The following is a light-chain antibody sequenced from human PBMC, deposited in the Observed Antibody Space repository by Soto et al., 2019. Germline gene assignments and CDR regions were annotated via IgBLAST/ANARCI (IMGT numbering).Light chain of an antibody. V-gene: IGKV3-20*01. J-gene: IGKJ1*01. Sequence: ILLTQSPATLSLSPGERATLSCRASQSVSSYLAWYQQKPGQAPRLLIYGASSRATGIPDRFSGSGSGTDFALTLSRLEPEDFAVYYCQQYGTAPWTFGQGTKVDIK. CDR1: QSVSSY. CDR3: QQYGTAPWT. CDR2: GAS.